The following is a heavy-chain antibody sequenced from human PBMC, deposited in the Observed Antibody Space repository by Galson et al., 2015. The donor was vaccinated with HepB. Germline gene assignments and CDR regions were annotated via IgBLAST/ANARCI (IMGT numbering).Heavy chain of an antibody. J-gene: IGHJ4*02. CDR1: GYTFTSYA. CDR3: AVDYSNYEAFGY. D-gene: IGHD4-11*01. CDR2: INAGNGNT. V-gene: IGHV1-3*01. Sequence: SVKVSCKASGYTFTSYAMHWVRQAPGQRLEWMGWINAGNGNTKYSQKFQGRVTITRDTSASTAYMELSSLRSEDTAVYYCAVDYSNYEAFGYWGQGTLVTVSS.